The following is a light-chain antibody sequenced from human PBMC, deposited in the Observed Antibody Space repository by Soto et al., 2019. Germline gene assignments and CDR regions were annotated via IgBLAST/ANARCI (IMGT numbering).Light chain of an antibody. CDR3: CSYAGDLAL. CDR2: NTN. J-gene: IGLJ2*01. Sequence: QAVVTQEPSFSVSPGGTVTLTCGLSSDSVSASHFPSWYQQTPGQAPRTLIYNTNTRSSGVPDRFSGSKSGNTASLTISGLQAEDEADYYCCSYAGDLALFGGGDQAHRP. V-gene: IGLV8-61*01. CDR1: SDSVSASHF.